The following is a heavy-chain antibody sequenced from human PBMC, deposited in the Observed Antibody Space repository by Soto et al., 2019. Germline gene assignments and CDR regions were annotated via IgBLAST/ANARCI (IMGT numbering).Heavy chain of an antibody. CDR3: ARVDIVVVPAATYYYYYYMDV. CDR2: ISAYNGNT. J-gene: IGHJ6*03. V-gene: IGHV1-18*01. D-gene: IGHD2-2*03. CDR1: GYTFTSYG. Sequence: ASVKVSCKASGYTFTSYGISWVRQAPGQGLEWMGWISAYNGNTNYAQKLQGRVTMTTDTSTSTAYMELRSLRSDDTAVYYCARVDIVVVPAATYYYYYYMDVWGKGTKVTVSS.